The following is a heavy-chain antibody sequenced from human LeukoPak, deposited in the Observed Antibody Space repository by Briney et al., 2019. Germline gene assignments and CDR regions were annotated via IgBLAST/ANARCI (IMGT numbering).Heavy chain of an antibody. CDR1: GYSFTSYW. CDR2: IYPGDSDT. Sequence: GESLKISCKGSGYSFTSYWIGWVRQMPGKGLEWMGIIYPGDSDTRYSPSFQGQVTISVDRSISTAYLQWSSLEASDTAIYYCAKIDRQYCSRSSCYALDYWGQGTQVTVSS. D-gene: IGHD2-2*01. CDR3: AKIDRQYCSRSSCYALDY. J-gene: IGHJ4*02. V-gene: IGHV5-51*01.